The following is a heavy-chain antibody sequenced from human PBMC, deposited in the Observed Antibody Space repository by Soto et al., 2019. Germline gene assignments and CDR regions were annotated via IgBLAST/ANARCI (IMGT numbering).Heavy chain of an antibody. CDR1: GGTFSSYT. J-gene: IGHJ6*02. V-gene: IGHV1-69*02. CDR3: ASGCSSTSCDGYYYYGMDV. Sequence: QVQLVQSGAEVKKPGSSVKVSCKASGGTFSSYTISWVRQAPGQGLEWMGRIIPILGIANYAQKFQGRVTITADKSTSTAYMELSSLRSEDTAVYYCASGCSSTSCDGYYYYGMDVWGQGTTVTVSS. CDR2: IIPILGIA. D-gene: IGHD2-2*01.